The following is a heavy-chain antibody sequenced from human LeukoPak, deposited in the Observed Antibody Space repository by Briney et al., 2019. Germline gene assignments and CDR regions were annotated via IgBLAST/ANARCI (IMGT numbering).Heavy chain of an antibody. J-gene: IGHJ4*02. D-gene: IGHD1-1*01. CDR2: IYYSGST. V-gene: IGHV4-59*01. CDR1: GGSIGSYY. Sequence: SETLSLTCTVSGGSIGSYYWSWIRQPPGKGLEWIGYIYYSGSTNYNPSLKSRVTISVDTSKNQFSLKLSSVTAADTAVYYCARYPERFDYWGQGTLVTVSS. CDR3: ARYPERFDY.